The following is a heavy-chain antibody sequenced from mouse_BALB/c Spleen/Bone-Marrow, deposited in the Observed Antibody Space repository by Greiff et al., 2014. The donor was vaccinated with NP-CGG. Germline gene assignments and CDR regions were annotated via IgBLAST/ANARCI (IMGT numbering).Heavy chain of an antibody. Sequence: VQLQQSGAELVKPGASVKLSCKASGYTFTSYYMYWVKQRPGQGPEWIGEINPSNGGTNFNEKFKSEATLTVDKSSSTAYMQLSSLTSEDSAVYYCTRSTMITYFDYWGQGTTLTVSS. CDR2: INPSNGGT. J-gene: IGHJ2*01. CDR3: TRSTMITYFDY. D-gene: IGHD2-4*01. V-gene: IGHV1S81*02. CDR1: GYTFTSYY.